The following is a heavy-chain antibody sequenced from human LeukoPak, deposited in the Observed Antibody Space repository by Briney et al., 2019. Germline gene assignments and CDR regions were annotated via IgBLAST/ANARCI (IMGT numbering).Heavy chain of an antibody. CDR2: ISAYNGST. D-gene: IGHD6-13*01. J-gene: IGHJ4*02. CDR1: GYTFTSYG. V-gene: IGHV1-18*01. Sequence: ASVKVSCKASGYTFTSYGISWVRQAPGQGLEWMGWISAYNGSTNYAQKLQGRVTMTTDTSTSTAYMELRSLRSDDTAVYYCARDIPSIAAAGMNDYWGQGTLVTVSS. CDR3: ARDIPSIAAAGMNDY.